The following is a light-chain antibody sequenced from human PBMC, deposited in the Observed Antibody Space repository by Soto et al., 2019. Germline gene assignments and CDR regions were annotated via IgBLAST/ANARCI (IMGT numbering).Light chain of an antibody. V-gene: IGKV4-1*01. CDR3: QQYYLIPT. CDR1: QSVFFS. J-gene: IGKJ2*01. CDR2: RAS. Sequence: DIVMTQSPDSLAVSLDERATINCKSSQSVFFSLAWYQQKPGQPPALLIYRASTRESGVPDRFTGSGSGTDFTLTINSVQAEDVAVYYCQQYYLIPTFGQGTKVEIK.